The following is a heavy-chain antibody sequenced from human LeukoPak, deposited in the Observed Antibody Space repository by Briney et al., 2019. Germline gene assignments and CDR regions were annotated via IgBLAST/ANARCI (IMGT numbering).Heavy chain of an antibody. Sequence: GRSLRLSCAASGFTFSSYAMHWVRQAPGKGLEWVAVISYDGSNKNYADSVKGRFTISRDNSKNTLYLQMNSLRAEDTAVYYCARDSRRGGNFDYWGQGTLVTVSS. CDR2: ISYDGSNK. CDR1: GFTFSSYA. V-gene: IGHV3-30*04. CDR3: ARDSRRGGNFDY. D-gene: IGHD2-15*01. J-gene: IGHJ4*02.